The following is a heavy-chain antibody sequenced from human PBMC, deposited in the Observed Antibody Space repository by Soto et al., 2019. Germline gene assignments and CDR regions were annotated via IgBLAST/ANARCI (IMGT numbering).Heavy chain of an antibody. CDR2: IYYSGST. CDR1: GGSISSYY. CDR3: ATKTYYYYGMDV. V-gene: IGHV4-59*01. Sequence: PSETLSLTCTVSGGSISSYYWSWIRQPPGKGLEWIGYIYYSGSTNYNPSLKSRVTISVDTSKNQFSLKLSSVTAADTAVYYCATKTYYYYGMDVWGQGTTVTVSS. J-gene: IGHJ6*02.